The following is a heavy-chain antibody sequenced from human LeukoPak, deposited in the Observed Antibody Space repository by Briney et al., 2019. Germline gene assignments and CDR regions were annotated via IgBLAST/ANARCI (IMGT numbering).Heavy chain of an antibody. CDR1: GGTFSSYA. V-gene: IGHV1-69*05. J-gene: IGHJ3*02. Sequence: SVKVSCKASGGTFSSYAISWVRQAPGQGLEWMGGIIPIFGTANYAQKFQGRVTMTRNTSISTAYMELSSLRSEDTAVYYCASWGWVATKSDAFDIWGQGTMVTVSS. CDR2: IIPIFGTA. CDR3: ASWGWVATKSDAFDI. D-gene: IGHD5-12*01.